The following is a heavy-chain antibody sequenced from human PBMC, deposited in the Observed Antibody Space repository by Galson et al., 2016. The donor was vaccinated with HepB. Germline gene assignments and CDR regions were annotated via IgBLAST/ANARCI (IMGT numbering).Heavy chain of an antibody. D-gene: IGHD4/OR15-4a*01. V-gene: IGHV4-59*08. J-gene: IGHJ4*02. Sequence: IGHIYDSGSTKYNPSLKSRLTISIDTSKDQFTLKLSSVTAADTAVYYCARLFRLWDGFFDYWGQGTLVTVSS. CDR2: IYDSGST. CDR3: ARLFRLWDGFFDY.